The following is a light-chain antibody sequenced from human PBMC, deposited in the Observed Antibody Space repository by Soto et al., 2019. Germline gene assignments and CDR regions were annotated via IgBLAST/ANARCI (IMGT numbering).Light chain of an antibody. CDR2: GAS. CDR1: QSVSNN. CDR3: QPYNNWWT. J-gene: IGKJ1*01. Sequence: EIVMTQSPATLSVSPGERATLSCRASQSVSNNLAWYQKKPGQAPRLLIYGASTRATGIPARFSGSGSGTEFSLTISSLQSEDFAVYDGQPYNNWWTFGKGTRVEIK. V-gene: IGKV3-15*01.